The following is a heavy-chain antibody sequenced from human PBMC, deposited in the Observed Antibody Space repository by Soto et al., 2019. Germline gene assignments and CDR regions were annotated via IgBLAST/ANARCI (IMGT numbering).Heavy chain of an antibody. J-gene: IGHJ6*02. Sequence: QITLKESGPTLMKPTQTLTLTCAFSGFSLSTSGVGVGWIRQPPGKALEWLALIFSNDDKRYSASLMSRLSITKDTSKNHVVLTMTDIDPVDTATYYCSHMGGAGLFGMDVWGPGTTVTVSS. CDR3: SHMGGAGLFGMDV. V-gene: IGHV2-5*01. D-gene: IGHD3-22*01. CDR1: GFSLSTSGVG. CDR2: IFSNDDK.